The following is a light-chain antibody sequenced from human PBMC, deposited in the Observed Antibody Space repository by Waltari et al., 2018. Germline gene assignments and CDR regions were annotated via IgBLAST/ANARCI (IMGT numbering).Light chain of an antibody. V-gene: IGKV1-27*01. CDR2: LAS. J-gene: IGKJ1*01. CDR3: QKYNSVPPWT. Sequence: DIQMTQSPSSLSASVGDRVTITCRASQGISNYLAWYQQKPGKVPKLLIYLASTLQSGVPSRFSGSGSGTDFTLTISSLQPEDFATYYCQKYNSVPPWTFGQGTKVEIK. CDR1: QGISNY.